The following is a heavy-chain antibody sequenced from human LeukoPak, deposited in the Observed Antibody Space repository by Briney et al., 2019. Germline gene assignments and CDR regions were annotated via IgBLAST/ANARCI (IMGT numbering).Heavy chain of an antibody. V-gene: IGHV3-30-3*01. CDR1: GFTFSSYA. CDR2: ISYDGSNK. D-gene: IGHD5-18*01. Sequence: SGGSLRLSCAASGFTFSSYAMHWVRQAPGKGLEWVAVISYDGSNKYYADSVKGRFTISRDNSKNTLYLQMNSLRAEDTAVYYCARDEGVTYPYGYQHWGQGTLVTVSS. J-gene: IGHJ4*02. CDR3: ARDEGVTYPYGYQH.